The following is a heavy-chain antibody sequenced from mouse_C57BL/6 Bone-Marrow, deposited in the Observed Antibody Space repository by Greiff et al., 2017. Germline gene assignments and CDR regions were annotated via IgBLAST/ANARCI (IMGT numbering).Heavy chain of an antibody. J-gene: IGHJ2*01. D-gene: IGHD1-1*01. CDR2: IDPETGGT. CDR3: TRGPYYGSSLYYFDY. CDR1: GYTFTDYE. Sequence: QVQLQQSGAELVRPGASVTLSCKASGYTFTDYEMHWVKQTPVHGLEWIGAIDPETGGTAYNQKFKGKAILTADKSSSTAYMELRSLTSEDSAVYYCTRGPYYGSSLYYFDYWGQGTTLTVSS. V-gene: IGHV1-15*01.